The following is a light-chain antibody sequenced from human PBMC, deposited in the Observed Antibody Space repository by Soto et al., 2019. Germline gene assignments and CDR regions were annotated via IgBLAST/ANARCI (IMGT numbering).Light chain of an antibody. CDR2: GAS. CDR3: QQYGNSPYT. J-gene: IGKJ2*01. CDR1: QSISSNY. Sequence: EIVLTQSPDTLSLSPGERATLSCRASQSISSNYLAWYQQKPGQAPRLLIYGASSRATGIPDRFSGSGSGTDFTLTISRLEPEDFAVYYCQQYGNSPYTFGQGTKLEIK. V-gene: IGKV3-20*01.